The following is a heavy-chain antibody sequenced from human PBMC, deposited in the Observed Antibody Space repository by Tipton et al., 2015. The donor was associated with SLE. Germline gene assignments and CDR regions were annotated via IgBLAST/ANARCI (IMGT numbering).Heavy chain of an antibody. CDR3: ARRWVQTVFDY. J-gene: IGHJ4*02. CDR2: IDPSDSDT. CDR1: GYSFTNSW. V-gene: IGHV5-51*03. D-gene: IGHD3-10*01. Sequence: VQLVQSGAEVKKPGESLKISCKGSGYSFTNSWIVWFRHMPGKGLECMGMIDPSDSDTRYNPSFQGHVSMSIDRSTTTAYLQWRSLKASDTAMYFCARRWVQTVFDYWGQGTLVTVSS.